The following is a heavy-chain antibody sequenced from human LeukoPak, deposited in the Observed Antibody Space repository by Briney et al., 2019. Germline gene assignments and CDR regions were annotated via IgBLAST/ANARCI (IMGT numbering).Heavy chain of an antibody. CDR3: ARGRSIDYYYMDV. CDR1: GGSISSSSYY. D-gene: IGHD2-2*01. V-gene: IGHV4-61*01. J-gene: IGHJ6*03. CDR2: IYYSGST. Sequence: SETLSLTCTVSGGSISSSSYYWSWIRQPPGKGLEWIGYIYYSGSTNYNPSLKSRVTISVDTSKNQFSLKLSSVTAADTAVYYCARGRSIDYYYMDVWGKGTTVTVSS.